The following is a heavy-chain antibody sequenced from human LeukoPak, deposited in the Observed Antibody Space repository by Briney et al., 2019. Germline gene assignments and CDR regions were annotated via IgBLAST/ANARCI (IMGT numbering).Heavy chain of an antibody. CDR2: IKQDGSEG. V-gene: IGHV3-7*03. Sequence: GGSLRLSCAASGFTFSDYWMTWVRQAPGKGLEWVANIKQDGSEGYYVDSVKGRFTVSRDNAKSSLYLQMNSLRAEDTAVYYCAKVVTTVTTVSRAFDIWGQGTMVTVSS. CDR1: GFTFSDYW. J-gene: IGHJ3*02. D-gene: IGHD4-17*01. CDR3: AKVVTTVTTVSRAFDI.